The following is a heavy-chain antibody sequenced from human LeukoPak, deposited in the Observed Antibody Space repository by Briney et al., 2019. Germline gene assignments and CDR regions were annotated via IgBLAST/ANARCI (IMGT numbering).Heavy chain of an antibody. Sequence: GGSLRLSCAASGFTFSSYSMNWVRQAPGKGLEWVSYISSGSNTIYYADSVKGRFTISRDNAKNSLYLQMNSLRAEDTAAYYCARNYGDYEDYFFDYWGQGTLVTVSS. CDR2: ISSGSNTI. CDR1: GFTFSSYS. CDR3: ARNYGDYEDYFFDY. V-gene: IGHV3-48*04. D-gene: IGHD4-17*01. J-gene: IGHJ4*02.